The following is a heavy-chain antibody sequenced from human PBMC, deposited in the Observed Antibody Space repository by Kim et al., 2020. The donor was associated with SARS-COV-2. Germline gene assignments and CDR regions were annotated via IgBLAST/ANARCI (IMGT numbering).Heavy chain of an antibody. V-gene: IGHV1-18*01. CDR2: ISAYNGNT. J-gene: IGHJ6*02. D-gene: IGHD6-19*01. CDR1: GYTFTSYG. Sequence: ASVKVSCKASGYTFTSYGISWVRQAPGQGLEWMGWISAYNGNTNYAQKLQGRVTMTTDTSTSTAYMELRSLRSDDTAVYYCARDLSSGWTSYYYGMDVWGQGTTVTVSS. CDR3: ARDLSSGWTSYYYGMDV.